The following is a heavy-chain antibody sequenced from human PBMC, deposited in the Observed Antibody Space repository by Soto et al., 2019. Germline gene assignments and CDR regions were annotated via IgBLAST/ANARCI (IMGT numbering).Heavy chain of an antibody. CDR1: GFTFSSYS. V-gene: IGHV3-21*01. CDR3: AREGANWDLIDAFDI. D-gene: IGHD7-27*01. CDR2: ISSSSSYI. J-gene: IGHJ3*02. Sequence: GGSLRLSCAASGFTFSSYSMNWVRQAPGKGLEWVSSISSSSSYIYYADSVKGRFTISRDNAKNSLYLQMNSLRAEDTAVYYCAREGANWDLIDAFDIWGQGTMVTVS.